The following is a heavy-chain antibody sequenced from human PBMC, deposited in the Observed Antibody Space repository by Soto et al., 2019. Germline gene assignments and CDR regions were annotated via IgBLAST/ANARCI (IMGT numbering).Heavy chain of an antibody. CDR1: GGTFSSYT. CDR2: IIPILGIA. V-gene: IGHV1-69*04. Sequence: GASVKVSCKASGGTFSSYTISWVRQAPGQGLEWMGRIIPILGIANYAQKFQGRVTITADKSTSTAYMELSSLRSEDTAVYFCARDAQIGHGYSAYHTYWGQGTLVTVSS. J-gene: IGHJ4*02. CDR3: ARDAQIGHGYSAYHTY. D-gene: IGHD5-12*01.